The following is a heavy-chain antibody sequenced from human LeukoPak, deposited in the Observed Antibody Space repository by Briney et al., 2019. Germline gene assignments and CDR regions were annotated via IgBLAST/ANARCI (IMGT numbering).Heavy chain of an antibody. Sequence: SETLSLTCTVSGGSISSYYWCWIRQPPGKGLEWIGYIYYSGSTNYNPSLKSRVTISVDTSKNQFSLKLSSVTAADTAVYYCARGWRSPSSYFDYWGQGTLVAVSS. V-gene: IGHV4-59*01. CDR3: ARGWRSPSSYFDY. CDR1: GGSISSYY. J-gene: IGHJ4*02. CDR2: IYYSGST. D-gene: IGHD6-13*01.